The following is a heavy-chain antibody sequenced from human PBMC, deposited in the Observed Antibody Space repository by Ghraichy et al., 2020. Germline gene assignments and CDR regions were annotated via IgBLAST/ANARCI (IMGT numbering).Heavy chain of an antibody. CDR1: GFTFSGYS. J-gene: IGHJ6*02. V-gene: IGHV3-48*02. CDR3: ARGSRVVRFYYYDGMDV. D-gene: IGHD4-23*01. Sequence: LSLTCVGSGFTFSGYSFNWVRQSPGKGLEWVSYITGSGRTKSYADSVKGRFTISRDNAQNSLYLQMNSLRDEDTAVYYCARGSRVVRFYYYDGMDVWGQGTTVTVSS. CDR2: ITGSGRTK.